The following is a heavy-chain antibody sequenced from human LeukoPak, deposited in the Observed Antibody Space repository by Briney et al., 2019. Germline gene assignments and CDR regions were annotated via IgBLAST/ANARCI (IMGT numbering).Heavy chain of an antibody. Sequence: PGGSLRLSCVVSGFTVSTNFMSWVRQAPGERLEWVSVIYSGGSTYYADSVKGRFTISRDNSKNTLYLQMNSLRAEDTAVYYCARTRVETTTFDYFDYWGQGTLVTVSS. CDR3: ARTRVETTTFDYFDY. V-gene: IGHV3-53*01. J-gene: IGHJ4*02. CDR1: GFTVSTNF. D-gene: IGHD4-11*01. CDR2: IYSGGST.